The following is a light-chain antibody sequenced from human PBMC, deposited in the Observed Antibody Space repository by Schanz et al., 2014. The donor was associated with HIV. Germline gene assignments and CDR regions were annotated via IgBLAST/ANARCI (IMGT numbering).Light chain of an antibody. J-gene: IGKJ3*01. Sequence: EVVMTQSPAMLYVAPGERATLSCRASQSVSRNLAWYQQKPGQAPRLLIYGASSRATGIPDRFSGSGSGTDFTLTISRLEPEDFAVYYCQQYGSSFGPGTKVDIK. CDR3: QQYGSS. CDR1: QSVSRN. CDR2: GAS. V-gene: IGKV3-20*01.